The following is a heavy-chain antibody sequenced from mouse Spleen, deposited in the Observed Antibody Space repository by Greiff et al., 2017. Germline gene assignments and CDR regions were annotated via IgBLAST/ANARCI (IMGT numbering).Heavy chain of an antibody. CDR2: IYPRSGNT. D-gene: IGHD1-1*01. CDR3: ARGGITTVVAVPDYFDY. V-gene: IGHV1-81*01. CDR1: GYTFTSYG. J-gene: IGHJ2*01. Sequence: QVQLQQSGAELARPGASVKLSCKASGYTFTSYGISWVKQRTGQGLEWIGEIYPRSGNTYYNEKFKGKATLTADKSSSTAYMELRSLTSEDSAVYFCARGGITTVVAVPDYFDYWGQGTTLTVSS.